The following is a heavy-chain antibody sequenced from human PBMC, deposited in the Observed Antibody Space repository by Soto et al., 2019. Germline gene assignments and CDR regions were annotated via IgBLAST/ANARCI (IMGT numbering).Heavy chain of an antibody. D-gene: IGHD3-16*02. CDR1: DGSISSYY. CDR2: IYTSGST. V-gene: IGHV4-4*07. Sequence: PSETLSRTSPVSDGSISSYYVSWIRQTAGKGLEWIGRIYTSGSTNYNPSLKSRVTMSVDTSKNQFSLKLSSVTAADTAVYYCARYGVITFGGVIVPGAFDIWGQGTMVTVSS. CDR3: ARYGVITFGGVIVPGAFDI. J-gene: IGHJ3*02.